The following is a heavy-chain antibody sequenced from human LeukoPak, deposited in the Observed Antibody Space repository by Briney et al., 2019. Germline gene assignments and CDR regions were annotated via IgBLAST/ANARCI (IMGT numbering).Heavy chain of an antibody. Sequence: PSETLSLTCTVSGGSISNYYWSWIRQPPGKGLEWIGYIYGGGSTNYNPSLKSRVTISIDTSKNQFSLRLSSVTAADTAVYYCARDRELGYWGQGALVTVSS. CDR2: IYGGGST. D-gene: IGHD3-10*01. V-gene: IGHV4-59*01. CDR3: ARDRELGY. J-gene: IGHJ4*02. CDR1: GGSISNYY.